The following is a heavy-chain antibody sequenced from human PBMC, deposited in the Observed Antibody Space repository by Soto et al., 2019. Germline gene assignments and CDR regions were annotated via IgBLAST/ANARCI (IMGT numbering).Heavy chain of an antibody. CDR2: ISGSGGST. J-gene: IGHJ4*02. CDR3: AKGYIVVVPPAIDY. Sequence: GGSLILSCAASGFNFRSYAMNWVRQAPGKGLEWVSVISGSGGSTYYADSVKGRFTISRDNSKNTLSLEMKSLRADDTAVYYCAKGYIVVVPPAIDYWGQGTLVTVSS. CDR1: GFNFRSYA. D-gene: IGHD2-2*01. V-gene: IGHV3-23*01.